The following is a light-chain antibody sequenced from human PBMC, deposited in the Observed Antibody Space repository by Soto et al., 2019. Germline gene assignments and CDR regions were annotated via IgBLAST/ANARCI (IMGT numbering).Light chain of an antibody. J-gene: IGKJ1*01. Sequence: EIVLTQSPGTLSLSPGERATLSCRASQTVSSTYLVWYQQKPGQAPRLLIYGASNRAPGISDRFSGSGSGTDFTLTISRLEPEDVAVYYCHQCGNSWWTFGQGTKVEIK. V-gene: IGKV3-20*01. CDR2: GAS. CDR3: HQCGNSWWT. CDR1: QTVSSTY.